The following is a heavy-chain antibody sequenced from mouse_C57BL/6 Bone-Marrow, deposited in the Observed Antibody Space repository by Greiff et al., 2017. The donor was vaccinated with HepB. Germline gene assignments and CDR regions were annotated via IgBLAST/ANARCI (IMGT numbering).Heavy chain of an antibody. CDR2: WNNDNY. V-gene: IGHV8-2*01. CDR3: WGNPYYDYDDYYAMDY. CDR1: ISLSTSGMGL. Sequence: QVTLKVSGPGILQPSQTLSLACTFSGISLSTSGMGLSWLRKPSGKALEWLASIWNNDNYYNPSLKSRLTISKETSNYQVILKLTSVDTADSATYYGAWGNPYYDYDDYYAMDYWGQGTSVTVSS. J-gene: IGHJ4*01. D-gene: IGHD2-4*01.